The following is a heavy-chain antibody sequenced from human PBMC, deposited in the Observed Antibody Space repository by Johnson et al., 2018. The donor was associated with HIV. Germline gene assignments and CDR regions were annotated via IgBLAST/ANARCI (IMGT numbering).Heavy chain of an antibody. CDR2: IYSSAAT. J-gene: IGHJ3*02. D-gene: IGHD3-3*01. Sequence: MQLVESGGGLVQPGGSLRLSCAASGFTVSSNYMSWVRQAPGKGLEWVSVIYSSAATNYADSVKGRFTISRDNSKNTLYLEMNSLSAEDTALYYCARNTRITIFGVVIRHDAFDIWGQGTMVTVSS. CDR3: ARNTRITIFGVVIRHDAFDI. V-gene: IGHV3-66*01. CDR1: GFTVSSNY.